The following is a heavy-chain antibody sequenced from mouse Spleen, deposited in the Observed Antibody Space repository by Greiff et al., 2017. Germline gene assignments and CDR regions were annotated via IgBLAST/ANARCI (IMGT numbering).Heavy chain of an antibody. CDR1: GFTFSSYA. V-gene: IGHV5-9-3*01. CDR2: ISSGGGNT. J-gene: IGHJ1*01. Sequence: EVQVVESGGGLVKLGGSLKLSCAASGFTFSSYAMSWVRQTPEKRLEWVATISSGGGNTYYPDSVKGRFTISRDNAKNTLYLQMSSLKSEDTAMYYCARQGYDYDEGDWYFDVWGAGTTVTVSS. D-gene: IGHD2-4*01. CDR3: ARQGYDYDEGDWYFDV.